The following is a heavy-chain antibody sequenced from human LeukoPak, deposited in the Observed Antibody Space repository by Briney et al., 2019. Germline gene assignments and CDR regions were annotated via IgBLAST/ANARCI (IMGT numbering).Heavy chain of an antibody. V-gene: IGHV1-2*02. J-gene: IGHJ6*03. D-gene: IGHD6-13*01. CDR2: INPNSGGT. CDR3: ARDGSSWYTSDYYYYMDV. Sequence: EASVKVSCKASGYTFTGYYMYWVRQAPGQGLEWMGWINPNSGGTNYAQKFQGRVTMTRDTSISTAYMEQSRLRSDDTAVYYCARDGSSWYTSDYYYYMDVWGKGTTVTVSS. CDR1: GYTFTGYY.